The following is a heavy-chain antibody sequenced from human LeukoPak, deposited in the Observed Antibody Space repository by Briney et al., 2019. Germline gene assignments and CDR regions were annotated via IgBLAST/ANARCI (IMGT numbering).Heavy chain of an antibody. J-gene: IGHJ5*02. CDR1: GYSFTSYW. CDR3: ARFGYCSSTSCYTARSWFDP. V-gene: IGHV5-51*01. Sequence: GESLKISCKGSGYSFTSYWIGWVRQMSGKGLEWMGIIYPGDSDTRYSPSFQGQVTISADKSISTAYLQWSSLKASDTAMYYCARFGYCSSTSCYTARSWFDPWGQGTLVTVSS. D-gene: IGHD2-2*02. CDR2: IYPGDSDT.